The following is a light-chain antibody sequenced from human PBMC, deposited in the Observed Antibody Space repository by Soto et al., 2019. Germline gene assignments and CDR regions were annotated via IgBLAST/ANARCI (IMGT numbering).Light chain of an antibody. CDR2: TNN. V-gene: IGLV1-44*01. J-gene: IGLJ1*01. CDR1: SSNIGSNT. Sequence: QSALTQPPSASGTPGQRVTISCSGSSSNIGSNTVNWYQQLPTTAPKLLIYTNNQRPSGVPDRFSGSKSGTSASLAISGLQSEDEADYYCAAWDDSLNGPVFGTGTKVTVL. CDR3: AAWDDSLNGPV.